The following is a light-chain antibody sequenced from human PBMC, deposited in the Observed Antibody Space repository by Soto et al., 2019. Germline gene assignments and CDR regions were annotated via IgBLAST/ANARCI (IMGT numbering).Light chain of an antibody. V-gene: IGKV1-27*01. J-gene: IGKJ4*01. CDR2: AAS. CDR3: QNYYSAPRLT. CDR1: QGISNY. Sequence: DIQMTQSPSSLSASVGDRVTITCRASQGISNYLAWYQHKPGKVPKLLIYAASTLQSGVPSRFSGSGSGTAFNPTISSLPPEDVATYYCQNYYSAPRLTFGGGTKLEIK.